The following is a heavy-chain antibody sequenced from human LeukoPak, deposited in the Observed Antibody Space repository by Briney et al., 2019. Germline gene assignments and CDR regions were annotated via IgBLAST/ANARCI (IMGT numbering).Heavy chain of an antibody. CDR1: GFTFDDYA. V-gene: IGHV3-9*01. J-gene: IGHJ6*02. Sequence: PGRSLRLSCAASGFTFDDYAMHWVRQAPGKGLEWVSGISWNSGSIGYADSVKGRFTISRDNAKNSLYLQMNSLRAEDTALYYCAKSKQSSGSRGYYYGMDVWGQGTTVTVSS. CDR2: ISWNSGSI. CDR3: AKSKQSSGSRGYYYGMDV. D-gene: IGHD3-22*01.